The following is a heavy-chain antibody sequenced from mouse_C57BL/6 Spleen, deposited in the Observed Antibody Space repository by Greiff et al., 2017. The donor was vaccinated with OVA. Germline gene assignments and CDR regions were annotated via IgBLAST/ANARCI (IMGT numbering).Heavy chain of an antibody. CDR1: GFTFNTYA. V-gene: IGHV10-3*01. J-gene: IGHJ1*03. D-gene: IGHD1-1*01. CDR2: IRSKSSNYAT. CDR3: VRAGSSYLDWYFDV. Sequence: EVHLVESGGGLVQPKGSLKLSCAASGFTFNTYAMHWVRQAPGKGLEWVARIRSKSSNYATYYADSVKDRFTISRDDSQSMLYLQMNNLKTEDTAMYYCVRAGSSYLDWYFDVWGTGTTVTVSS.